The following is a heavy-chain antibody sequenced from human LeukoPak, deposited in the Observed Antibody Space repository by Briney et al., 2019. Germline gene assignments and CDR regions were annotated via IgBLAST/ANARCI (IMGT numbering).Heavy chain of an antibody. D-gene: IGHD6-19*01. Sequence: GRSLRLSCAASGFTFSSYAMHWVRQAPGKGLEWVAVISYDGSNKYYADSVKGRFTISRDNSKNTLYLQMNSLRAEDTAVYYCARPTDSSGWQYWGQGTLVTVSS. CDR2: ISYDGSNK. CDR3: ARPTDSSGWQY. CDR1: GFTFSSYA. V-gene: IGHV3-30*04. J-gene: IGHJ4*02.